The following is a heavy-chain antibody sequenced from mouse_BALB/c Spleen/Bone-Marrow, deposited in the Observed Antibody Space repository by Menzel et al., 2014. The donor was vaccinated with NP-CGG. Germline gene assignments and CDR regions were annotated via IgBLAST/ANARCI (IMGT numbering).Heavy chain of an antibody. CDR3: ARSDGYRTMDY. CDR2: IYPGDGDT. D-gene: IGHD2-3*01. Sequence: QVQLKQSGPELVKPEASVKISCKASGYAFSSSWMNWVKQRPGQGLEWIGRIYPGDGDTNYNGKFKGKATLTADKSSSTAYMQLSSLTSVDSAVYFCARSDGYRTMDYWGQGTSVTVSS. J-gene: IGHJ4*01. V-gene: IGHV1-82*01. CDR1: GYAFSSSW.